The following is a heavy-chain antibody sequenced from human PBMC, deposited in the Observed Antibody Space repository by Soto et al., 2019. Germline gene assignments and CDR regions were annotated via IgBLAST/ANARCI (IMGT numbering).Heavy chain of an antibody. D-gene: IGHD1-7*01. J-gene: IGHJ4*02. CDR2: IYRTGST. CDR1: GGSIISNNW. Sequence: QVLLQESGPGLVKPSQTLSLTCTVSGGSIISNNWWTWVRQPPGQGLEWIGEIYRTGSTNYNPSLKSRVTISLDKSENQFSLKVTSLTAADTAVYYCASRDPGTSVDYWGQGTLVTVSS. CDR3: ASRDPGTSVDY. V-gene: IGHV4-4*02.